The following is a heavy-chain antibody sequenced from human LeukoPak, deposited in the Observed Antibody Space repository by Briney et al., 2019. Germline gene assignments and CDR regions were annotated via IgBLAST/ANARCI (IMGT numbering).Heavy chain of an antibody. CDR3: ATGPPYSSGWYFFFTFDY. Sequence: ASVKVSCKVSGYTLTELSKHWVRQAPGKGLEWMGGFDPEDGETIYAQKFQGRVTMTEDTSTDTAYMELSSLRSEDTAVYYCATGPPYSSGWYFFFTFDYWGQGTLVTVSS. CDR1: GYTLTELS. J-gene: IGHJ4*02. CDR2: FDPEDGET. D-gene: IGHD6-19*01. V-gene: IGHV1-24*01.